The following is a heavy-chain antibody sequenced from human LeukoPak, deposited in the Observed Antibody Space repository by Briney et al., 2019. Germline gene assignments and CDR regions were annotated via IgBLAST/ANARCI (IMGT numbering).Heavy chain of an antibody. CDR1: DYTLLTYG. CDR3: ARPAKGAYYYYYMDV. D-gene: IGHD2-2*01. V-gene: IGHV1-18*01. CDR2: ISTYNGNT. J-gene: IGHJ6*03. Sequence: ASVKVSCKASDYTLLTYGITWVRQAPGQGLERMGWISTYNGNTHYAQKLQGRVTMTTDTSTRTAYMELRSLTSNDTGIYYCARPAKGAYYYYYMDVWGRGTTVTVSS.